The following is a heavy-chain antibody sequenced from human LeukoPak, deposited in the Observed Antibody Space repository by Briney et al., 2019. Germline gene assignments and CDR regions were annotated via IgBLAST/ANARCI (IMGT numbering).Heavy chain of an antibody. CDR2: IYHSGST. Sequence: SGTLSLTCAVSDYSISRGYYWGWIRQPPGKGLEWIGSIYHSGSTYYNPSLKSRVTISVDTSKNQFSLKLNSVTAADTAVYYCARDRKAVAGTGYWGQGTLVTVSS. D-gene: IGHD6-19*01. V-gene: IGHV4-38-2*02. CDR1: DYSISRGYY. CDR3: ARDRKAVAGTGY. J-gene: IGHJ4*02.